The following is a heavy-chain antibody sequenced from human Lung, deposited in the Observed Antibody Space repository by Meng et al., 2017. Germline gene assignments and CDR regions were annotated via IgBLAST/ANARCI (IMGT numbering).Heavy chain of an antibody. CDR2: VETGHTT. V-gene: IGHV3-23*01. J-gene: IGHJ4*02. CDR1: GFTFNSYA. Sequence: GGSLRLSCSASGFTFNSYAMSWVRQPPGKGLEWVSGVETGHTTFYADSVKGRFTLSRDSSQSTLYLQMNSLRAEDTAVYYCVKDYGGYNSIFDYWGQGTRVTVSS. CDR3: VKDYGGYNSIFDY. D-gene: IGHD4-23*01.